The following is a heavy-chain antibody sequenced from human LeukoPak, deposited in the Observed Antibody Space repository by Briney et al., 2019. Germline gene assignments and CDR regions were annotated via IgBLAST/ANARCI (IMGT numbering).Heavy chain of an antibody. CDR2: INPNSGGT. CDR1: GYTFTGYY. V-gene: IGHV1-2*02. Sequence: ASVKVSCKASGYTFTGYYMHWVRQAPGQGLEWMGWINPNSGGTNYAQKFQGRVTMTRDTSISTVYMELSSLRSEDTAVYYCATYTAGGEDYWGQGTLVTVSS. J-gene: IGHJ4*02. D-gene: IGHD3-16*01. CDR3: ATYTAGGEDY.